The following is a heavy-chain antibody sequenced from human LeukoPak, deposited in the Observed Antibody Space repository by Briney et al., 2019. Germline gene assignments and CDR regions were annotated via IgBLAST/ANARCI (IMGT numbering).Heavy chain of an antibody. V-gene: IGHV3-11*04. CDR3: ARRMELFGWFDP. CDR1: GFTFSDYY. D-gene: IGHD3-10*01. J-gene: IGHJ5*02. Sequence: GGSLRLSCAASGFTFSDYYMSWIRQAPGKGLEWVSAISGSGGSTYYADSVKGRFTISRDNAKNSLYLQMNSLRAEDTAVYYCARRMELFGWFDPWGQGTLVTVSS. CDR2: ISGSGGST.